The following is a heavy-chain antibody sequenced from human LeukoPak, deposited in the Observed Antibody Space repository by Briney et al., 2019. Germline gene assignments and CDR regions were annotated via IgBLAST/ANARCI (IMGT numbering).Heavy chain of an antibody. CDR3: AREGSSGWYRTDWFDP. CDR2: ISSSTNTI. Sequence: PGGSLRLSCEVSGFPFTLYNMNWVRQAPGKGLEWLSYISSSTNTIYYADSVKGRFTISRDNAKNSLYLQMNGLGAEDTAVYYCAREGSSGWYRTDWFDPWGQGTLVTVSS. D-gene: IGHD6-19*01. V-gene: IGHV3-48*04. J-gene: IGHJ5*02. CDR1: GFPFTLYN.